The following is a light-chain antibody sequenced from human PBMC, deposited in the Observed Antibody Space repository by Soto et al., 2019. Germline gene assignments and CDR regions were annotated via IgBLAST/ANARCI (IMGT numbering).Light chain of an antibody. V-gene: IGKV3-15*01. CDR1: QSVSSN. CDR2: GAS. J-gene: IGKJ1*01. CDR3: HQDNNWPPWT. Sequence: EIVMTQSPATLSVSPGERATLSCRASQSVSSNLAWYQQKPGQAPRLLIYGASTRATGIPARFSGSGSGTEFTLTISSLQSEYSAVYYCHQDNNWPPWTFGQGTKVEIK.